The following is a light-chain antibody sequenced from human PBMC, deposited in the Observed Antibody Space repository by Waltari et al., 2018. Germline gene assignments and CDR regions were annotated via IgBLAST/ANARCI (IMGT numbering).Light chain of an antibody. V-gene: IGLV1-44*01. CDR2: NYR. J-gene: IGLJ2*01. Sequence: QSVLTPPPSVSGTPGQRVTISCSGSSSNIACNSVNWYQQVPGKAPKLLIYNYRQRPSGVSDRFSGTKSDSSASLAISGLRSEDEAHYYCATWDANLNGVVFGGGTKLTVL. CDR1: SSNIACNS. CDR3: ATWDANLNGVV.